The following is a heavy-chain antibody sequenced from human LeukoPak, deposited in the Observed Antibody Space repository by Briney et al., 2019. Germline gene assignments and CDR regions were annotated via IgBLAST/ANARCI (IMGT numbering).Heavy chain of an antibody. D-gene: IGHD6-6*01. J-gene: IGHJ4*02. CDR3: AKGYSSSSARRYYFDY. V-gene: IGHV3-23*01. CDR2: ISGSGGST. Sequence: GGSLRLSCAASGFTFSSYAMGWVRQAPGKGLEWVSTISGSGGSTYYADSVKGRFTIFRDNSKNTLDLQMNSLRAEDTAVYYCAKGYSSSSARRYYFDYWGQGTLVTVSS. CDR1: GFTFSSYA.